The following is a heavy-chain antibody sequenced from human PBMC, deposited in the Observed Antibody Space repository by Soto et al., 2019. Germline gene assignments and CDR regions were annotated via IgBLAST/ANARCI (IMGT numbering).Heavy chain of an antibody. CDR3: AKAPYCSGGSCYSVSYFDY. V-gene: IGHV3-9*01. CDR2: ISWNSGSI. CDR1: GFTFDDYA. D-gene: IGHD2-15*01. J-gene: IGHJ4*02. Sequence: GGSLRLSCAASGFTFDDYAMHWVRQAPGKGLEWVSGISWNSGSIGYADSVKGRFTISRDNAKKSLYLQMNSLRAEDTALYYCAKAPYCSGGSCYSVSYFDYWGQGTLVTVSS.